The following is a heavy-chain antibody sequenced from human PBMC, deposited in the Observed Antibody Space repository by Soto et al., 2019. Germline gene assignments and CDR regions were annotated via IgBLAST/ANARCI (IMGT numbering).Heavy chain of an antibody. CDR3: ARGRAMVRGPPPPNWFDP. CDR1: GYTFTGYY. D-gene: IGHD3-10*01. CDR2: INPNSGGT. V-gene: IGHV1-2*04. Sequence: QVQLVQSGAEVKKPGASVKVSCKASGYTFTGYYMHWVRQAPGQGLEWMGWINPNSGGTNYAQKFQGWVTMTRDTSISTAYRELSRLRSDDTAVYYCARGRAMVRGPPPPNWFDPWGQGTLVTVSS. J-gene: IGHJ5*02.